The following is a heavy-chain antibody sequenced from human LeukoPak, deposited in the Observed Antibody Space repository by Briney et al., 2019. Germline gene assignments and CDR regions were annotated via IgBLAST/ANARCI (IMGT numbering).Heavy chain of an antibody. V-gene: IGHV5-51*01. D-gene: IGHD3-10*01. J-gene: IGHJ4*02. CDR1: GYTFTTSW. CDR3: ARQGSGGSYYHR. CDR2: IYPGDSDI. Sequence: PGESLKISCKTSGYTFTTSWIGWVRQMPGKGLEWMGIIYPGDSDIRYSPSFQGQVTISADKSITTAYLQRNSLKASDTAIYYCARQGSGGSYYHRWGQGTLVTVSS.